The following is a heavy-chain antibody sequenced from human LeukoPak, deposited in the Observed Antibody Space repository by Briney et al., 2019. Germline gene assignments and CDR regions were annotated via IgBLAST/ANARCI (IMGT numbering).Heavy chain of an antibody. D-gene: IGHD4-17*01. CDR2: IYYSGST. Sequence: SETLSLTCTVSGGSISSYYWSWIRQPPGKGLEWIGYIYYSGSTNYNPSLKSRVTISVDTSKNQFSLKLSSVTAADTAVYYCARVEDYGRFDYWGQGTLVTVSS. V-gene: IGHV4-59*01. CDR3: ARVEDYGRFDY. J-gene: IGHJ4*02. CDR1: GGSISSYY.